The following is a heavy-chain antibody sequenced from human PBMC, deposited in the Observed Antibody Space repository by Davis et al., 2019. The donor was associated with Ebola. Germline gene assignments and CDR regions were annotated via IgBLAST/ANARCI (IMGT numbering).Heavy chain of an antibody. J-gene: IGHJ4*02. CDR3: AHVLGWNYEAGRSYYFDY. V-gene: IGHV2-5*02. CDR2: IYWDDDK. D-gene: IGHD1-7*01. CDR1: GFSLSTRGVG. Sequence: SGPTLVKPTQTLTLTCTFSGFSLSTRGVGVGWIRQPPGKALEWLALIYWDDDKRYSPSLKSRLTITKDTSKNQVVLTMTNMDPVDTATYYCAHVLGWNYEAGRSYYFDYWGQGTLVTVSS.